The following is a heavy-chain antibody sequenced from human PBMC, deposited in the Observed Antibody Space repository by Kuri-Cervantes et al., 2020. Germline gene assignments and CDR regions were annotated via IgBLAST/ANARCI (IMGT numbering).Heavy chain of an antibody. CDR2: IYYSGST. CDR3: ARGYRPQNYYDSSGYPS. J-gene: IGHJ4*02. V-gene: IGHV4-59*06. CDR1: GGSISSYY. D-gene: IGHD3-22*01. Sequence: GSLRLSCTVSGGSISSYYWSWIRQPAGKGLEWIGYIYYSGSTYYNPSLKSRVTISVDTSKNQFSLKLSSVTAADTAVYYCARGYRPQNYYDSSGYPSWGQGTLVTVSS.